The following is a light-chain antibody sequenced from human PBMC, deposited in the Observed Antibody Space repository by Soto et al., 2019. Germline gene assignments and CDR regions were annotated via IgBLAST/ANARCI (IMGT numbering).Light chain of an antibody. J-gene: IGKJ4*01. CDR1: QGITSW. CDR3: HQANSLPVT. V-gene: IGKV1-12*01. CDR2: AES. Sequence: DIQMNQSPSSVSASVGDRVTITCRASQGITSWLAWYQQKPGKAPKLLIYAESSLESGVPSWFSCSGSGSDFTLTISSLQPEDCATYYCHQANSLPVTFGGGTKVEIK.